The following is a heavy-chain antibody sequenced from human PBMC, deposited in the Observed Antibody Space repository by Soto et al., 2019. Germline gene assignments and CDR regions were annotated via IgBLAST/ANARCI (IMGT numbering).Heavy chain of an antibody. Sequence: GGSLRLSCAASGFTFSSYAMSWVRQAPGKGLEWVSAISGSGGSTYYADSVKGRFTISRDNSKNTLYLQMNSLRAEDTAVYYCATPRTYYDYIWGSYRHNWFDPWGQGTLVTVSS. CDR1: GFTFSSYA. V-gene: IGHV3-23*01. J-gene: IGHJ5*02. CDR3: ATPRTYYDYIWGSYRHNWFDP. D-gene: IGHD3-16*02. CDR2: ISGSGGST.